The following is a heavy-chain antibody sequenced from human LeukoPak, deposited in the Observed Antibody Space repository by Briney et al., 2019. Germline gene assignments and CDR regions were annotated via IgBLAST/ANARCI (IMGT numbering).Heavy chain of an antibody. D-gene: IGHD6-19*01. V-gene: IGHV1-3*01. J-gene: IGHJ4*02. CDR1: GYTFNAYV. Sequence: ASVKLSYKASGYTFNAYVIHWVRQGPGQSREWVGCINAGNGDTTYSQKFQGRVTIARDTSASTAYMELNSLRSEDTAVYYCARDSRYTSGWFGYSDSWGQGTLVTVSS. CDR3: ARDSRYTSGWFGYSDS. CDR2: INAGNGDT.